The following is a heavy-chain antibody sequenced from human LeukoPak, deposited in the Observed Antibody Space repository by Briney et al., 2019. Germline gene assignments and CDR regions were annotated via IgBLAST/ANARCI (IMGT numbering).Heavy chain of an antibody. Sequence: GGSLRLSCAASGFTFSSYEMNWVRQAPGKGLEWVSYISSSGSTIYYADSVKGRFTISRDNAKNSLYLQMNSLRAEDTAVYYCAREGPAGQWLVRRYFDYWGQGALVTVSS. J-gene: IGHJ4*02. CDR2: ISSSGSTI. CDR3: AREGPAGQWLVRRYFDY. V-gene: IGHV3-48*03. CDR1: GFTFSSYE. D-gene: IGHD6-19*01.